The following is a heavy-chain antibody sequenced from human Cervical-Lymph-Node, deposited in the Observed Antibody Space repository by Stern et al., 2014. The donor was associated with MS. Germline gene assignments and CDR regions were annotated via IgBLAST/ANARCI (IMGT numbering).Heavy chain of an antibody. J-gene: IGHJ4*02. D-gene: IGHD2-8*01. Sequence: VQLVESGAEVKKPGASVKVSCKTSGYTFTAHYIHWVRQAPGEGLEWLGWISPHGGTMYAQKFEGRITMTSDTSITTAYMELTSLRSDDTAMYYCAKVTGVRALRFDDWGPGTLVTVSS. CDR2: ISPHGGT. CDR1: GYTFTAHY. CDR3: AKVTGVRALRFDD. V-gene: IGHV1-2*02.